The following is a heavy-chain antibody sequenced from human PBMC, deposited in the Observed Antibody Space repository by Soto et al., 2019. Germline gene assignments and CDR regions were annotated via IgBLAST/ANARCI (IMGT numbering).Heavy chain of an antibody. D-gene: IGHD1-1*01. Sequence: QIHLVQSGAEVKKPGASVKVSCKASGYGFTTYGITWVRQAPGQGLEWMAWISAHNGNTNYAQKVQGRVTVPRDTSTNTAYMELRGLRYDDTAVYYCARGGYGDYWGQGAVVTVSS. CDR3: ARGGYGDY. J-gene: IGHJ4*02. CDR1: GYGFTTYG. CDR2: ISAHNGNT. V-gene: IGHV1-18*01.